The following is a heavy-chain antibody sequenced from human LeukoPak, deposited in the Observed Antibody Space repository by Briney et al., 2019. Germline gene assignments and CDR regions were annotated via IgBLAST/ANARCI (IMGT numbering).Heavy chain of an antibody. CDR3: ARVKVMSSGWSPFDY. Sequence: GGSLRLSCAASGFTFSSYSMNWVRQAPGKGLEWVSSISSSSSYIYYADSVKGRFTISRDNAKNSLYLQMNSLRAEDTAVYYCARVKVMSSGWSPFDYWGQGTLVTVSS. CDR1: GFTFSSYS. V-gene: IGHV3-21*01. D-gene: IGHD6-19*01. CDR2: ISSSSSYI. J-gene: IGHJ4*02.